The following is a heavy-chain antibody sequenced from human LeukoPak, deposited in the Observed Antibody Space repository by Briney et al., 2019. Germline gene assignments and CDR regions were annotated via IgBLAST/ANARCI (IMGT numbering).Heavy chain of an antibody. CDR1: GYSISSGYY. D-gene: IGHD6-13*01. CDR2: IYYSGST. J-gene: IGHJ4*02. V-gene: IGHV4-38-2*01. CDR3: ARPWRGAAAGPVDY. Sequence: RSSETLSLTCAVSGYSISSGYYWGWIRHPPGKGLEWIGSIYYSGSTYYNPSPKSRVTISVDTSENQFSLNLRSVTAADTAVYYCARPWRGAAAGPVDYWGQGTLVTVPS.